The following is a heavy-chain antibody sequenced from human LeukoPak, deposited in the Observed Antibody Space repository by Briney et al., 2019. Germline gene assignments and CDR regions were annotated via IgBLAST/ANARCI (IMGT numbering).Heavy chain of an antibody. CDR1: GYTFTSYG. V-gene: IGHV1-18*01. CDR3: ARVAGYSYAQYNWFDP. Sequence: ASVKVSCKASGYTFTSYGISWVRQAPGQGLEWMGCISAYNGNTNYAQKLQGRVTMTTDTSTSTAYMELRSLRSDDTAVYYCARVAGYSYAQYNWFDPWGQGTLVTVSS. D-gene: IGHD5-18*01. J-gene: IGHJ5*02. CDR2: ISAYNGNT.